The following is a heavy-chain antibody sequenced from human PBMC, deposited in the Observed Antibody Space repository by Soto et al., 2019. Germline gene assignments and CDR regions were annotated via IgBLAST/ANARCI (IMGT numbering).Heavy chain of an antibody. J-gene: IGHJ4*02. CDR3: AKKDGYYDILTGYPFFDY. V-gene: IGHV3-23*01. Sequence: PGGSLRLSCKASGFSFSSYSMSWVRQAPAKGPEWVSTINGGGDRTYYADSVKGRFTISRDNSENTLYLQMNSLRAEDTAVYYCAKKDGYYDILTGYPFFDYWGQGTLVTVSS. CDR2: INGGGDRT. D-gene: IGHD3-9*01. CDR1: GFSFSSYS.